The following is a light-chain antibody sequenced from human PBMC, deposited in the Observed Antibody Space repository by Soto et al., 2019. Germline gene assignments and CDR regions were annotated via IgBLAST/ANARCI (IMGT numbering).Light chain of an antibody. J-gene: IGLJ3*02. V-gene: IGLV2-23*02. CDR1: RTDVGKYNL. CDR2: EVN. Sequence: LAQPASVSGSPGQSITISCTGDRTDVGKYNLVSWYQQHPGTAPKLILFEVNKRPSVVSHRFSGSKSGNTASLTISGLQAEDESDYYCCSYAGTRTWVFGGGTKVTVL. CDR3: CSYAGTRTWV.